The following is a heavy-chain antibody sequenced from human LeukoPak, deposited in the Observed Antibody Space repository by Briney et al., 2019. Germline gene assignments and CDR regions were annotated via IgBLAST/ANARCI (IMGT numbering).Heavy chain of an antibody. V-gene: IGHV3-30*18. CDR2: ISYDGTNK. Sequence: GGSLRLSCAASGFTFSNYGMHWVRQAPGKGLEWVAVISYDGTNKYYADSVKGRFTISSDNSKNTLYLQMNSLRAEDTAVYYCAKDPTAGWGYGGNRHYFDYWGQGTLVTVSS. D-gene: IGHD4-23*01. CDR1: GFTFSNYG. J-gene: IGHJ4*02. CDR3: AKDPTAGWGYGGNRHYFDY.